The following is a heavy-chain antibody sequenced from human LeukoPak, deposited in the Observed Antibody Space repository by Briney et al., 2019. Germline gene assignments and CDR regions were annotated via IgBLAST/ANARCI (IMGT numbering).Heavy chain of an antibody. D-gene: IGHD5-24*01. CDR3: ANTGMRRWLQFLDY. V-gene: IGHV3-23*01. CDR2: ISGSGGST. CDR1: GSTFSSYA. J-gene: IGHJ4*02. Sequence: PGGSLRLSCAASGSTFSSYAMSWVRQAPGKGLEWVSAISGSGGSTYYADSVKGRFTISRDNSKNTLYLQMNSLRAEDTAVYYCANTGMRRWLQFLDYWGQGTLVTVSS.